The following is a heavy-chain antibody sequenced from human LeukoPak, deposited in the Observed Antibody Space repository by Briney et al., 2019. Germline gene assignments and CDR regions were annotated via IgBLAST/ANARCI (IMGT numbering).Heavy chain of an antibody. V-gene: IGHV3-7*01. CDR3: ARGYGNYGY. Sequence: GGSLRLSCAASGFTFSSYWMSWVRQAPGEGLEWVANIKQDGREKYYVDSVKGRFTIPRDSAKNSLYLQMNSLRAEDTAVYYCARGYGNYGYWGQGTLVTVSS. CDR2: IKQDGREK. CDR1: GFTFSSYW. D-gene: IGHD4-11*01. J-gene: IGHJ4*02.